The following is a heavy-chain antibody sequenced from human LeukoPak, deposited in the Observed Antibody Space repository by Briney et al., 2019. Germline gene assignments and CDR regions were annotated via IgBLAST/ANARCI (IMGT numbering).Heavy chain of an antibody. J-gene: IGHJ4*02. D-gene: IGHD4-17*01. Sequence: GESLKISCKGSGYSFTSYWISWVRQMPGKGLEWMGRIDPSDSYTNYSPSFQGHVTISADKSISTAYLQWSSLKASDTAMYYCARLYDYGDYVVVGTYFDYWGQGTLVTVSS. CDR1: GYSFTSYW. CDR3: ARLYDYGDYVVVGTYFDY. V-gene: IGHV5-10-1*01. CDR2: IDPSDSYT.